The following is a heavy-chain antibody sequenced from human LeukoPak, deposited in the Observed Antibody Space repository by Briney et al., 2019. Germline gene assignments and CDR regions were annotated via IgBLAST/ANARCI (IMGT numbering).Heavy chain of an antibody. CDR1: GFTFGTSW. D-gene: IGHD3-16*02. J-gene: IGHJ4*02. Sequence: GGSLRLSCAASGFTFGTSWMDWVRQAPGKGLEWVANINLDGSEIYYVDSVKGRFTISRDNAKNSLYPQMNSLRAEDTAVYYCSFSLNFWGQGTLVTVSS. V-gene: IGHV3-7*01. CDR3: SFSLNF. CDR2: INLDGSEI.